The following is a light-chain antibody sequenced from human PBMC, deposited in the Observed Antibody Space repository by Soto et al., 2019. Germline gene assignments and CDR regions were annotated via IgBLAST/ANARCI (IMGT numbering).Light chain of an antibody. CDR1: NNDVGAYTY. J-gene: IGLJ2*01. Sequence: QSALTQPASVSGSPGQSITISCTGTNNDVGAYTYVSWYQQHPGKAPRLIIYEVSERPSGVSNRFSGSKSGNTASLVISGRQAEDEADYYCSSYRSGSRVFGGGTKLTVL. CDR2: EVS. CDR3: SSYRSGSRV. V-gene: IGLV2-14*01.